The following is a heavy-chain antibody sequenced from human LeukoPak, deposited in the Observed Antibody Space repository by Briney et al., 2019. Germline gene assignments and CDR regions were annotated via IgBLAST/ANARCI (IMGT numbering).Heavy chain of an antibody. V-gene: IGHV1-2*02. Sequence: ASVKVSCKASGYTFTGYYMHWVRQAPGQGLEWMGWINPNSGGTNYAQKFQGRVTMTEDTSTDTAYMELSSLRSEDTAVYYCATVVVAAMGAFDIWGQGTMVTVSS. CDR1: GYTFTGYY. CDR3: ATVVVAAMGAFDI. J-gene: IGHJ3*02. CDR2: INPNSGGT. D-gene: IGHD2-15*01.